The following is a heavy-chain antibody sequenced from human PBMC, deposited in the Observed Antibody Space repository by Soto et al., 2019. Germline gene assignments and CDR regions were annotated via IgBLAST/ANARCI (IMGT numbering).Heavy chain of an antibody. D-gene: IGHD2-2*01. J-gene: IGHJ5*02. CDR2: IYYSGTT. V-gene: IGHV4-31*03. CDR1: GGSISSGGYY. CDR3: ARCSLVVVPAPGFDP. Sequence: SETLSLTCTVSGGSISSGGYYWSWIRQHPGKGLEWIGYIYYSGTTYYNPSLKSRVTISVDTSKNQFSLKLSSVSAADTALYYCARCSLVVVPAPGFDPWDRGTLVT.